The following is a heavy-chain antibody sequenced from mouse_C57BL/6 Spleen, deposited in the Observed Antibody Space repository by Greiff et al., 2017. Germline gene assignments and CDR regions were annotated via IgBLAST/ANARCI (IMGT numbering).Heavy chain of an antibody. CDR3: ARSSTGTFDY. V-gene: IGHV7-3*01. J-gene: IGHJ2*01. Sequence: EVQRVESGGGLVQPGGSLSLSCAASGFTFTDYYMSWVRQPPGKALEWLGFIRNKANGYTTEYSASVKGRFTISRDNSQSILYLQMNALRAEDSATYYCARSSTGTFDYWGQGTTLTVSS. CDR2: IRNKANGYTT. CDR1: GFTFTDYY. D-gene: IGHD4-1*01.